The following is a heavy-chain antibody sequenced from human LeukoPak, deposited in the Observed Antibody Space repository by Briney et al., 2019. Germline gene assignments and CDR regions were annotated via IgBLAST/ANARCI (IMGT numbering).Heavy chain of an antibody. CDR3: ARLTSGLAAAAFDY. D-gene: IGHD6-13*01. J-gene: IGHJ4*02. Sequence: SETLSLTCAVYGGSFSGYYWSWIRQPPGKGLEWIGSIYYSGSTYYNPSLKSRVTISVDTSKNQFSPKLSSVTAADTAVYYCARLTSGLAAAAFDYWGQGTLVTVSS. V-gene: IGHV4-34*01. CDR2: IYYSGST. CDR1: GGSFSGYY.